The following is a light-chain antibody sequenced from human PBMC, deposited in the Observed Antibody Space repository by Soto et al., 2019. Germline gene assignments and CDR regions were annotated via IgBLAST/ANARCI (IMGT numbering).Light chain of an antibody. CDR2: DAS. CDR1: QSVSSY. V-gene: IGKV3-11*01. J-gene: IGKJ5*01. Sequence: EIVLTQSPATLSLSPGERATLSCRTSQSVSSYCAWYQQKPGRAPRLLIYDASNRATGIPARFIGSRAGTDSTLTISSLEPEDFAVYYCQQRSNWPITFGQGTRLEIK. CDR3: QQRSNWPIT.